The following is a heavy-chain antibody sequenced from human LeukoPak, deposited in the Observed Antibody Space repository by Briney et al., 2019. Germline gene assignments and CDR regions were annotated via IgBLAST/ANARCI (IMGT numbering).Heavy chain of an antibody. CDR3: ARPYCNGGSCHDYFDY. CDR2: MNPYSGGT. CDR1: GYTFTGYY. V-gene: IGHV1-2*02. J-gene: IGHJ4*02. D-gene: IGHD2-15*01. Sequence: ASVKVSCKASGYTFTGYYMHWVRQGPGQGLEWMGWMNPYSGGTNYAQKFQGRVTMTRDTSISTAYMELRRLSSDDTAIYYCARPYCNGGSCHDYFDYWGQGTLVSVSS.